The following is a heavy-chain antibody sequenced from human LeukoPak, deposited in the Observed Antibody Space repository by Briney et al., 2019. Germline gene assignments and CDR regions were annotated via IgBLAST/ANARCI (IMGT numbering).Heavy chain of an antibody. CDR1: GFTFSSYG. CDR3: AKDFGTMVRGVTGDY. D-gene: IGHD3-10*01. CDR2: ISYDGSNK. V-gene: IGHV3-30*18. J-gene: IGHJ4*02. Sequence: PGRSLRLSCAASGFTFSSYGMHWVRQAPGKGLEWVAVISYDGSNKYYADSVKGRFTISRDNSKNTLYLQMNSLRAEDTAVYYCAKDFGTMVRGVTGDYWGQGTLATVSS.